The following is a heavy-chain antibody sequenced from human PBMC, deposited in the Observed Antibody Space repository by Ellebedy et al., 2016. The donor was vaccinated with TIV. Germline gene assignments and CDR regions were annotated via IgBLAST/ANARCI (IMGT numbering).Heavy chain of an antibody. D-gene: IGHD1-14*01. CDR2: ISGSGGGIT. Sequence: GGSLRLSXAASGFPSRSSTMNWVRQPPGKGLEWVSVISGSGGGITYYADSVKGRFTISRDDSKNTLYLQMSSLRAEDTAVYYCANIWYGRSVDPFDIWGQGTMVTVSS. CDR1: GFPSRSST. J-gene: IGHJ3*02. V-gene: IGHV3-23*01. CDR3: ANIWYGRSVDPFDI.